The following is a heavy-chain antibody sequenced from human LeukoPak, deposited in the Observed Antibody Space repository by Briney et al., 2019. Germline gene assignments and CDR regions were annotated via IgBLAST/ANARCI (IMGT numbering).Heavy chain of an antibody. V-gene: IGHV3-21*01. CDR1: GFTFSSYS. CDR3: ARVRSSGYYDR. D-gene: IGHD3-22*01. J-gene: IGHJ4*02. Sequence: GGSLRLSCAASGFTFSSYSMNWVRQAPGKGLEWVSSISSSSSYIYYADSVKGRFTISRENAKNSLYLQMNSLRAGDTAVYYCARVRSSGYYDRWGQGTLVTVSS. CDR2: ISSSSSYI.